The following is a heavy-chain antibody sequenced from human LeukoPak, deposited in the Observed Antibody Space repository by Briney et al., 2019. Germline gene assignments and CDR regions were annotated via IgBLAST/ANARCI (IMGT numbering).Heavy chain of an antibody. Sequence: GGSLRLSCAASGFTFSSYSMNWVRQAPGKGLEWVSSISSSSSYIYYADSVKGRFTISIDNAKNSLYLQMNSLRAEDTAVYYCARLCSGGSCYSALVYWGQGTLVTVSS. V-gene: IGHV3-21*01. CDR1: GFTFSSYS. CDR3: ARLCSGGSCYSALVY. J-gene: IGHJ4*02. D-gene: IGHD2-15*01. CDR2: ISSSSSYI.